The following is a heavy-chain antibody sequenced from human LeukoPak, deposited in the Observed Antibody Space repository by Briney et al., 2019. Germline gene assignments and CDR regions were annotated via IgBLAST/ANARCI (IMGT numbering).Heavy chain of an antibody. D-gene: IGHD3-9*01. Sequence: GGSLRLSCAASEFSVGSNYMTWVRQAPGKGLEWVSLIYSGGSTYYADSVKGRFTISRDNAKNSLYLQMNSLRAEDMAVYYCAGAGYYDILTGYFYWGQGTLVTVSS. CDR1: EFSVGSNY. CDR3: AGAGYYDILTGYFY. V-gene: IGHV3-66*01. CDR2: IYSGGST. J-gene: IGHJ4*02.